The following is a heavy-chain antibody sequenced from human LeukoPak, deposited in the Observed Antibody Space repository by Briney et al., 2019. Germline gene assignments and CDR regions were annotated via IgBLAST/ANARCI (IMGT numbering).Heavy chain of an antibody. CDR1: GFTFSSYG. V-gene: IGHV3-33*01. CDR2: IWYDGNTK. Sequence: PGGSLRLSCAASGFTFSSYGMHWVRQAPGKGLEWVAVIWYDGNTKYYADSVKGRFTISRDNSKNTLYLQMNSLRAGDTAVYYCARTWVPYCSSTSCYIGSNYWGQGTLVTVSS. J-gene: IGHJ4*02. D-gene: IGHD2-2*02. CDR3: ARTWVPYCSSTSCYIGSNY.